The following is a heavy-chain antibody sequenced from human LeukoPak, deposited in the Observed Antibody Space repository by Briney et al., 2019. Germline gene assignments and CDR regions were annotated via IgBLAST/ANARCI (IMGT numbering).Heavy chain of an antibody. CDR2: ISPYNGNI. J-gene: IGHJ4*02. CDR1: GYTFSSHG. CDR3: ARDWVRYCSTASCLLQFDS. Sequence: ASVKVSCKAYGYTFSSHGISWVRQAPGQGLEWVGWISPYNGNINSAQKLQGRLTMTTDTSTNTAYMELRGLRSDDTAVYYCARDWVRYCSTASCLLQFDSWGQGTLLTVSS. V-gene: IGHV1-18*01. D-gene: IGHD3-16*02.